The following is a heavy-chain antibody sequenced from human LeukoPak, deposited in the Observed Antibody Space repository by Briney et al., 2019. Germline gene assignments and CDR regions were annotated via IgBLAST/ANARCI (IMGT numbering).Heavy chain of an antibody. CDR3: ARGQYSPDY. D-gene: IGHD2-15*01. V-gene: IGHV3-33*01. CDR1: GFTFSSYG. J-gene: IGHJ4*02. Sequence: PGRSLRLSCAASGFTFSSYGMHWVRQAPGKGLEWVAVIWYDGSNKYYTDSVKGRLTISRDNSKNTLYLQMNSLRAEDTAVYYCARGQYSPDYWGQGTLVTVSS. CDR2: IWYDGSNK.